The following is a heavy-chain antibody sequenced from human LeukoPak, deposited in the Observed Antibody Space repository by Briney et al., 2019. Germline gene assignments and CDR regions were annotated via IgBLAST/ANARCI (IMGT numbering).Heavy chain of an antibody. CDR1: GYTFTDYA. J-gene: IGHJ4*02. Sequence: GASVKVSCKPSGYTFTDYAINWVRQAPGQGLEYMGWVNTNTGNPTYAQGFTGRFVFSLDTSVSTAYLQISSLKAEDTAVYYCARLIVGAPDYWGQGTLVTVSS. CDR2: VNTNTGNP. D-gene: IGHD1-26*01. CDR3: ARLIVGAPDY. V-gene: IGHV7-4-1*02.